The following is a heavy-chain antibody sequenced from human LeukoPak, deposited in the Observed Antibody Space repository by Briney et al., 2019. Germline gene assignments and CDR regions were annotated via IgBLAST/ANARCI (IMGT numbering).Heavy chain of an antibody. D-gene: IGHD6-13*01. CDR3: ASSSFEQQLVGDAFDI. J-gene: IGHJ3*02. CDR2: IYYSGST. Sequence: TPSETLSLTCTVSGGSISSYYWSWIRQPPGKGLEWIGYIYYSGSTNYNPSLKSRVTISVDTSKNQFSLKLSSVTAADTAVYYCASSSFEQQLVGDAFDIWGQGTMVTVSS. CDR1: GGSISSYY. V-gene: IGHV4-59*01.